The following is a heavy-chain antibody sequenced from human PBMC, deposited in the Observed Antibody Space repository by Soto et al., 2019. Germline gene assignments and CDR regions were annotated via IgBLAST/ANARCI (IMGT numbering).Heavy chain of an antibody. J-gene: IGHJ5*02. CDR1: GFTFKHYG. CDR2: IWYDGSDK. Sequence: HPGGSLRLSCAASGFTFKHYGMHWVRQAPGKGLEWVATIWYDGSDKYYGDSVKGRFIISRDNSENTLYLQMNSLRVDDTAVYYCAGDMGWFDPWGQGTLVTVSS. CDR3: AGDMGWFDP. V-gene: IGHV3-33*08.